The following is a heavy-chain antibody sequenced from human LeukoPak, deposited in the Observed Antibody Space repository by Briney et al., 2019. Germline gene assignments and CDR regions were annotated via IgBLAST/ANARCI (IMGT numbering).Heavy chain of an antibody. J-gene: IGHJ4*02. Sequence: GGSLRLSCAASGFTFSSYAMSWVRQAPGKGLEWVSAISGSGGSTYYADSVKGRFTISRDNSKNTLYLQMNSLRAEDTAIYYCAKRSGVYSDNSGVFDYWGQGSLVTVSS. D-gene: IGHD4-11*01. CDR3: AKRSGVYSDNSGVFDY. V-gene: IGHV3-23*01. CDR2: ISGSGGST. CDR1: GFTFSSYA.